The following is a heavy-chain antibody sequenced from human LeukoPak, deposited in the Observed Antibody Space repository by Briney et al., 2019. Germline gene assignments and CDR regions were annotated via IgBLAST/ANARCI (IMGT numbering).Heavy chain of an antibody. CDR2: ISYDGSNK. D-gene: IGHD1-26*01. CDR3: AKPFGDYYSEYNWFDT. J-gene: IGHJ5*02. CDR1: GFTFSSYG. Sequence: GRSLRLSCAASGFTFSSYGMHWVRQAPGKGLEWVAVISYDGSNKYYADSVKGRFTISRDNSKNTLYLQMNSLRAEDTAVYYCAKPFGDYYSEYNWFDTSGQGTLVTVSS. V-gene: IGHV3-30*18.